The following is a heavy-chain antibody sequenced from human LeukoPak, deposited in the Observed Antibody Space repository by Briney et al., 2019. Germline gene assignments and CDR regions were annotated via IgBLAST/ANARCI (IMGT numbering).Heavy chain of an antibody. Sequence: GGSLRLSCAASGFTFSNYAMYWVRRVPGKGLEWVLGINWNSGSTVYADSVKGRFTISRDNAKNSLYLQMNSLGVEDTAFYYCAKRSCSGGRCYFDHWGQGTLVTVSS. V-gene: IGHV3-9*01. J-gene: IGHJ4*02. CDR1: GFTFSNYA. CDR2: INWNSGST. D-gene: IGHD2-15*01. CDR3: AKRSCSGGRCYFDH.